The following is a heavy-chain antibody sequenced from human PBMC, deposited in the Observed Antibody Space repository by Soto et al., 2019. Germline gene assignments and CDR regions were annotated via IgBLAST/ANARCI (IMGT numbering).Heavy chain of an antibody. Sequence: PGGPLRLSCAASEFTFSNYAMSWVRQAPGKGLEWVSAISYGGGTTYYADSVKGRFTISRDNSKNTLYLQMNSLRAEDTAVYYCAKNPGYYYDSTGYHFDYWGQGTLVTLSS. V-gene: IGHV3-23*01. D-gene: IGHD3-22*01. J-gene: IGHJ4*02. CDR2: ISYGGGTT. CDR3: AKNPGYYYDSTGYHFDY. CDR1: EFTFSNYA.